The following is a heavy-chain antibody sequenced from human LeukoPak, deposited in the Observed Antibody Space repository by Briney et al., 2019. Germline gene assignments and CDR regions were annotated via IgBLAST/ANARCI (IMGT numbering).Heavy chain of an antibody. J-gene: IGHJ4*02. D-gene: IGHD3-22*01. CDR3: ARMGLYYYDSSGYYYTGYFAY. CDR1: GFTVSSNY. CDR2: IYSGGST. V-gene: IGHV3-53*01. Sequence: GGSLRLSCAASGFTVSSNYMSWVRQAPGKGLEWVSVIYSGGSTYYADSVKGRFTISRDNSKNTLYLQMNSLRAEDTAVYYCARMGLYYYDSSGYYYTGYFAYWGQGTLVTVSS.